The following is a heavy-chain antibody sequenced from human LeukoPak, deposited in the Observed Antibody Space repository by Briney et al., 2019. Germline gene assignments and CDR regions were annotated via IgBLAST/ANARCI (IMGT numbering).Heavy chain of an antibody. D-gene: IGHD6-13*01. CDR2: IHHSGST. Sequence: SETLSLTCIVSGYSISSGYYWGWIRQPPGKGLEWIGNIHHSGSTYYNPSLKSRVTISVDTSKNQLSLKLNSVTAADTAVYYCARVAAGIGFFQHWGQGTLVTVSS. J-gene: IGHJ1*01. CDR3: ARVAAGIGFFQH. CDR1: GYSISSGYY. V-gene: IGHV4-38-2*02.